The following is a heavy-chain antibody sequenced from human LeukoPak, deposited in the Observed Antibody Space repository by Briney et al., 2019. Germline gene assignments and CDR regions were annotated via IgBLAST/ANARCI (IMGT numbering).Heavy chain of an antibody. V-gene: IGHV1-2*02. CDR3: ARDGYYYGSGSYYDFDY. CDR2: INPNSGGR. J-gene: IGHJ4*02. CDR1: GYTFTGYY. Sequence: GASVKVSCKASGYTFTGYYTHWVRQAPGQGLEWMGWINPNSGGRNYAQKFQGRVTMTRDTSISTAYMELSRLRSDDTAVYYCARDGYYYGSGSYYDFDYWGQGTLVTVSS. D-gene: IGHD3-10*01.